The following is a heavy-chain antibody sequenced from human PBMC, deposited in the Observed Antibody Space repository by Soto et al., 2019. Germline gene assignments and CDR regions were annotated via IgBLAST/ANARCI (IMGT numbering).Heavy chain of an antibody. D-gene: IGHD4-17*01. CDR3: ARLGDYGTYYYYGMDV. CDR1: GFTFSSYG. Sequence: SGFTFSSYGMHWVRQAPGKGLEWVAVIWYDGSNKYYADSVKGRFTISRDNSENTLYLQMNSLRSEDTAVYYCARLGDYGTYYYYGMDVWGQGTTVTVSS. J-gene: IGHJ6*02. CDR2: IWYDGSNK. V-gene: IGHV3-33*01.